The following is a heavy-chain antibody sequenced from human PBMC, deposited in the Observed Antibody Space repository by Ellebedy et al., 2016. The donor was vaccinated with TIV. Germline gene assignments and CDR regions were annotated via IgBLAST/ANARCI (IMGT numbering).Heavy chain of an antibody. Sequence: MPSETLSLTCTVSGGSISSYYWSWIRQPPGKGLEWIGYIYYSGSTNYNPSLKSRVTISVDTSKNQFSLKLSSVTAADTAVYYCARDHYDSSGYHFDYWGQGTLVTVSS. CDR2: IYYSGST. D-gene: IGHD3-22*01. CDR1: GGSISSYY. J-gene: IGHJ4*02. CDR3: ARDHYDSSGYHFDY. V-gene: IGHV4-59*12.